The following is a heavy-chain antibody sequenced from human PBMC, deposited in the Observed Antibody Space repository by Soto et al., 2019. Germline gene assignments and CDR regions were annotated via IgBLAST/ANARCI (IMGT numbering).Heavy chain of an antibody. CDR3: ARVFGGPYCSSTSCHEYFQH. CDR2: IYSGGST. CDR1: GFTVSSNY. D-gene: IGHD2-2*01. J-gene: IGHJ1*01. Sequence: EVQLVESGGGLVQPGGSLRLSCAASGFTVSSNYMSWVRQAPGKGLEWVSVIYSGGSTYYADSVKGRFTISRDNSKNTLYLQMNSLRAEDTAVYYCARVFGGPYCSSTSCHEYFQHWGQGTLVTVSS. V-gene: IGHV3-66*01.